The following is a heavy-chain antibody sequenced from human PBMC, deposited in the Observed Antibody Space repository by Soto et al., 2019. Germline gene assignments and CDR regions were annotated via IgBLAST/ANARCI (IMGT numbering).Heavy chain of an antibody. J-gene: IGHJ3*02. V-gene: IGHV3-30-3*01. D-gene: IGHD1-26*01. CDR3: ARDGYSGRSDGFDI. CDR1: GFTFGAYT. Sequence: QVQLVESGGGVVQPGRSLRLSCAASGFTFGAYTMHWVRQPPGKGLEWVAVISYDGNNEHYTYPVKGRFTVSRDNSKSTLYLQMNSLKSEDTAVYYCARDGYSGRSDGFDIWGQGTTVTVSS. CDR2: ISYDGNNE.